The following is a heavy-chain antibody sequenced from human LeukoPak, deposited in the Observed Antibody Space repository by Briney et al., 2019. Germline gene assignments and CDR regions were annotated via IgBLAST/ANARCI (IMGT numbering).Heavy chain of an antibody. CDR3: ARADYGGNSGVWFDP. D-gene: IGHD4-23*01. Sequence: SETLSLTCTVSGGSISSYYWSWIRQPPGKGLEWIGYIYYSGSTNYNPSLKNRVTISVDMSKNQFSLKLSSVTAADTAVYYCARADYGGNSGVWFDPWGQGTLVIVSS. CDR2: IYYSGST. J-gene: IGHJ5*02. V-gene: IGHV4-59*01. CDR1: GGSISSYY.